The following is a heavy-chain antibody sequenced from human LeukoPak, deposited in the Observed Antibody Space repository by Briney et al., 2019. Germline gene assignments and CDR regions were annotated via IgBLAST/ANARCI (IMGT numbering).Heavy chain of an antibody. CDR1: GFTFSSYG. J-gene: IGHJ4*02. D-gene: IGHD5-18*01. CDR2: ISGSGGST. V-gene: IGHV3-23*01. CDR3: ARVSGYSYGYRSLFDY. Sequence: GGSLRLSCAASGFTFSSYGMSWVRQAPGKGLEWVSAISGSGGSTYYADSVKGRFTISRDNSKNTLYLQMNSLRAEDTAVYYCARVSGYSYGYRSLFDYWGQGTLVTVSS.